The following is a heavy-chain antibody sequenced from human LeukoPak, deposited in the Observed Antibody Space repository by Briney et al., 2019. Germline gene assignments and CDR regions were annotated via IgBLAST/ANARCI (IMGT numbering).Heavy chain of an antibody. CDR1: GFTFTSHG. Sequence: GGSLRLTCVASGFTFTSHGMNWVRQAPGKGLEWFSSITSTSSYIYYGDSVKGRFTTSRDNTKNSLFLQMHSLRAKDMAVYYCARVDNNGLYSEYFDHWGQGTLVTVSS. V-gene: IGHV3-21*01. CDR2: ITSTSSYI. CDR3: ARVDNNGLYSEYFDH. J-gene: IGHJ1*01. D-gene: IGHD6-19*01.